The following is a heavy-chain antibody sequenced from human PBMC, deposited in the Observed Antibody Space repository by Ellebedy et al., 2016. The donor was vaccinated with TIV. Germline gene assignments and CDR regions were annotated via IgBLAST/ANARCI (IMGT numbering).Heavy chain of an antibody. J-gene: IGHJ4*02. V-gene: IGHV4-39*01. Sequence: SETLSLTCTVSGDSISGSSYYWGRIRQPPGKELEWIGCIHYSGRSYYNPSLKSRVTISVDTSKNQFPLKLSSVPAADTAVYYCPRHSTVSRTNFDYWGQGTLVTVSS. CDR3: PRHSTVSRTNFDY. CDR1: GDSISGSSYY. CDR2: IHYSGRS. D-gene: IGHD4-11*01.